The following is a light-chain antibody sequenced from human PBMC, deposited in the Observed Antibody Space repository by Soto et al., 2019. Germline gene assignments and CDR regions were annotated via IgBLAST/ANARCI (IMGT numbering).Light chain of an antibody. CDR1: QTVISGY. CDR3: KQYGSSLT. J-gene: IGKJ5*01. CDR2: GAS. V-gene: IGKV3-20*01. Sequence: IVLTLSPCTLSLSPGERATLSCRASQTVISGYLAWYQQKPGQAPRLLIYGASSRATGIPDRFSGSGSGTDFTLTISRLEPEDFAVYYCKQYGSSLTFGQGTRLEIK.